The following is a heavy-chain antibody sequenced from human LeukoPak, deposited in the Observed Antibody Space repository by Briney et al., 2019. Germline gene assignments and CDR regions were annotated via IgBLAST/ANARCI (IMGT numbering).Heavy chain of an antibody. Sequence: GGSLSLSCAASGFTFNSYWMTWVRQAPGKGLEWVANIKQDGSEKNYVDSVKGRFTSSRDNAKNSLYLQMNRLRVEDTAVYYCARGYWNFGLWGRGTQVTVSS. CDR1: GFTFNSYW. V-gene: IGHV3-7*01. CDR3: ARGYWNFGL. J-gene: IGHJ2*01. CDR2: IKQDGSEK.